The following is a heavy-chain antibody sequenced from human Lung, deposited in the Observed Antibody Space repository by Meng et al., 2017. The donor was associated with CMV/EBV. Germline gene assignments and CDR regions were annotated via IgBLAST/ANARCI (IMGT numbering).Heavy chain of an antibody. D-gene: IGHD3-3*01. V-gene: IGHV1-2*02. Sequence: ASVKVSCKASGYTFTDLYIHWVRLAPGQGLEWMGRFNPYTGDTPFAQNFQGRVTMTRETSIHTAYMELSSLKSDDTAIYYCARDPSASVWGGYHEYWGQGALVTVSS. CDR2: FNPYTGDT. CDR1: GYTFTDLY. CDR3: ARDPSASVWGGYHEY. J-gene: IGHJ4*02.